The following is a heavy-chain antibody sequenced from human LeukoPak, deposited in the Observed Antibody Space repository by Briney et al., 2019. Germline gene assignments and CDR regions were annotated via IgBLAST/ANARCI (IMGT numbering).Heavy chain of an antibody. CDR1: GFTFSSYW. D-gene: IGHD5-12*01. CDR3: ARAETRGGATITHYFDY. CDR2: INTDGSST. Sequence: GGSLRLSCAASGFTFSSYWMHWVRQAPGKGLVWVSRINTDGSSTSYADSVKGRFTISRDNAKNTLYLQMNSLGAEDTAVYYCARAETRGGATITHYFDYWGQGTLVTVSS. V-gene: IGHV3-74*01. J-gene: IGHJ4*02.